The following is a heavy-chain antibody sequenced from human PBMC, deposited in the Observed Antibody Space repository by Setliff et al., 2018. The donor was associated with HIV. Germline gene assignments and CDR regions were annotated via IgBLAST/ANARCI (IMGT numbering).Heavy chain of an antibody. Sequence: SETLSLTCTVSGGSISGHYWSWLRQPPGKGLEWIGNIHYSRGSYYNASLKSRVTISLDTSKNHFSLKLSSVAATDTAVYYCARRYHDSSGFYNSWGQGGLVTVSS. CDR3: ARRYHDSSGFYNS. CDR2: IHYSRGS. V-gene: IGHV4-39*02. D-gene: IGHD3-22*01. CDR1: GGSISGHY. J-gene: IGHJ4*02.